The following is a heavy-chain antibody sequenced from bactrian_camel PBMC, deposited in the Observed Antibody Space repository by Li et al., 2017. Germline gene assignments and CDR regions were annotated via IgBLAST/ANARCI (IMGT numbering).Heavy chain of an antibody. CDR1: GLTNCVYD. CDR3: AVADSAGDCYSASEYNY. D-gene: IGHD2*01. CDR2: IDSDDNT. Sequence: HVQLVESGGGSVQAGGSLRLSCVASGLTNCVYDMSWYRQVPGKDRELVSVIDSDDNTHYADSVKGRFAVSLNSAKNTLYLHMNSLKPDDTAMYVCAVADSAGDCYSASEYNYWGQGTQVT. J-gene: IGHJ4*01. V-gene: IGHV3S55*01.